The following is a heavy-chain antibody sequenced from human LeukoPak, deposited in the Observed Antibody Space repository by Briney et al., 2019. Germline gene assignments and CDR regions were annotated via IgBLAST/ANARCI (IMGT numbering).Heavy chain of an antibody. J-gene: IGHJ4*02. CDR1: GFTFSSYA. CDR2: ISSNGATT. Sequence: GGSLRLSCSASGFTFSSYAMHWVRQAPGKGLEYVSAISSNGATTYYVDSVKGRFTISRGNSKNTLYFQMSSLRPEDTAVYYCVKIVMAGGYFDYWGQGTLVTVSS. CDR3: VKIVMAGGYFDY. V-gene: IGHV3-64*05. D-gene: IGHD3-16*01.